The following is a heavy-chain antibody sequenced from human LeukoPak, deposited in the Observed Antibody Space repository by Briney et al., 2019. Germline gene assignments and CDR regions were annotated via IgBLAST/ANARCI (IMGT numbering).Heavy chain of an antibody. V-gene: IGHV4-59*12. CDR3: AREAGENTILTGYYYYMDV. J-gene: IGHJ6*03. Sequence: SETLSLTCTVSGGSISSYYWSWIRQPPGKGLEWIGYIYYSGSTNYNPSLKSRVTISVDTSKNQFSLKLSSVTAADTAVYYCAREAGENTILTGYYYYMDVWGKGTTVTISS. D-gene: IGHD3-9*01. CDR2: IYYSGST. CDR1: GGSISSYY.